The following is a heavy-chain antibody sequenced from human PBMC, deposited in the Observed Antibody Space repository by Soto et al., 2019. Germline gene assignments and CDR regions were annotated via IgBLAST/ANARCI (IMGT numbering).Heavy chain of an antibody. CDR2: IYHSGST. Sequence: SETLSLTCAVSGGSISSSNWWSWVRQPPGKGLEWIGEIYHSGSTNYNPSLKSRVTISVDKSKNQFSLKLSSVTAADTAVYYCARADMGGSSWPFVYWGQGTLVTVSS. D-gene: IGHD6-13*01. CDR1: GGSISSSNW. V-gene: IGHV4-4*02. J-gene: IGHJ4*02. CDR3: ARADMGGSSWPFVY.